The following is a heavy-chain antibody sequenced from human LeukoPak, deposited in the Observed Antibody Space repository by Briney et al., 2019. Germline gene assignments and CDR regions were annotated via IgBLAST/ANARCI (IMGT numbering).Heavy chain of an antibody. CDR1: GFIFSHYG. V-gene: IGHV3-33*01. Sequence: GGSLRLSCAASGFIFSHYGMHWVRQTPGKGLEWVAVIWSDGSNRFYAGSVKGRFTISRDNSQNTVFLQMNSLRVEDTAMYYCARDAQRGFDYSNSLEYWGHGTLVTVSS. D-gene: IGHD4-11*01. J-gene: IGHJ4*01. CDR2: IWSDGSNR. CDR3: ARDAQRGFDYSNSLEY.